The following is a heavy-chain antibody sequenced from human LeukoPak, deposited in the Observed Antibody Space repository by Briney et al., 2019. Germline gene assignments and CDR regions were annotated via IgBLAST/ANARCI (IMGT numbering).Heavy chain of an antibody. J-gene: IGHJ4*02. V-gene: IGHV3-21*01. CDR2: IRERGASI. CDR3: ARLGDYGDPIDY. D-gene: IGHD4-17*01. CDR1: GFTFSSYA. Sequence: PGGSLRLSCAASGFTFSSYAMTWVRQAPGKGLEWVACIRERGASIYYADSMKGRFTISRDDAKQSLYLQMNSLRVEDTAVYFCARLGDYGDPIDYWGQGTLVTVSS.